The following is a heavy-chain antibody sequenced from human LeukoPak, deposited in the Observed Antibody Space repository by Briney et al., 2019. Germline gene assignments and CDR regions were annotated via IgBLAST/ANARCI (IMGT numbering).Heavy chain of an antibody. D-gene: IGHD4-17*01. CDR1: GDSITNSY. Sequence: PSETLSLTCTVSGDSITNSYWNWIRQPPGRGLEWIGRISYGGSTNYNPSLKNRVIISRDTSKNQFSLELTSVTAADTAIYYCAKRIIEARENGDSNWLDPWGQGTLVTVSS. CDR2: ISYGGST. V-gene: IGHV4-59*08. CDR3: AKRIIEARENGDSNWLDP. J-gene: IGHJ5*01.